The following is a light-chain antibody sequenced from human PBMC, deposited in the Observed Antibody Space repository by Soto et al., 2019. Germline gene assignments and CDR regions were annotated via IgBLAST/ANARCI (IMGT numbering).Light chain of an antibody. J-gene: IGLJ1*01. Sequence: QSVLSQPPSVSGAPGQRVTIYCTGSGSDIGAGYDAHWFQQVPGTAPKLLIYGSTNRPSGVPDRFSGSKSGTSASLAITGLQAEDEADYYCQSYDSSLGGNYVFGTGTKVTVL. V-gene: IGLV1-40*01. CDR2: GST. CDR1: GSDIGAGYD. CDR3: QSYDSSLGGNYV.